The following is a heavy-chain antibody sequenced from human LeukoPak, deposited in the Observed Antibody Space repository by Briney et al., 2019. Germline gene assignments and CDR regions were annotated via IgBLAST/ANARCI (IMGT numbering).Heavy chain of an antibody. CDR1: GFTFIRYA. J-gene: IGHJ4*02. D-gene: IGHD5/OR15-5a*01. V-gene: IGHV3-23*01. CDR2: IGGGGSNT. CDR3: TKDSSVPFGITD. Sequence: GGSLRLACAAAGFTFIRYATSSVRQPAGDWLEWLWAIGGGGSNTYSADSVKGRFPITRANSKTTLSLQLNSLRAEDTVVYYYTKDSSVPFGITDWGQGTLVTVSS.